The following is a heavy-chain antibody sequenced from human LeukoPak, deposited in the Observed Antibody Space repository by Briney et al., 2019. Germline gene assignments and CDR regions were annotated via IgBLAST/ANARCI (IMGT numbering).Heavy chain of an antibody. J-gene: IGHJ6*02. CDR2: VNRDGSET. Sequence: GGSLRLSCAASGFTLSNHWMTWVRQVPGRGPEWVANVNRDGSETYYLDSVKGRFTISKDNAKNSLYLKMNSLRAEDTALYHCARNNGMDVWGQGTTVIVSS. CDR3: ARNNGMDV. V-gene: IGHV3-7*03. CDR1: GFTLSNHW.